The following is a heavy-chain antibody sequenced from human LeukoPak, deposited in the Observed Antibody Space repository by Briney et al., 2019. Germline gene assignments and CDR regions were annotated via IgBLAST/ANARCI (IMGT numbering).Heavy chain of an antibody. CDR2: IYSRGRT. V-gene: IGHV4-59*08. CDR3: ARQREYYESSGYYSFDY. D-gene: IGHD3-22*01. J-gene: IGHJ4*02. CDR1: GDSIRTYY. Sequence: SETLSLTCTVSGDSIRTYYGSWIRQPPGKGREWSGYIYSRGRTNYNTSLKGRVNISVDTSTNQFSLTLSSVTAADTAVYYCARQREYYESSGYYSFDYWGQGTLVTVSS.